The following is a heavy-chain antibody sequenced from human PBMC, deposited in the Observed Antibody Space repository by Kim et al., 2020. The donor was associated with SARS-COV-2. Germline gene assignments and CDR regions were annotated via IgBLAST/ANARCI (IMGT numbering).Heavy chain of an antibody. CDR3: ARDSARYYYDSSGYPNWFDP. Sequence: GGSLRLSCAASGFTFSSYSMNWVRQAPGKGLEWVSYTSSSSSTIYYADSVKGRFTISRDNAKNSLYLQMNSLRDEDTAVYYCARDSARYYYDSSGYPNWFDPWGQGTLVTVSS. CDR1: GFTFSSYS. J-gene: IGHJ5*02. D-gene: IGHD3-22*01. V-gene: IGHV3-48*02. CDR2: TSSSSSTI.